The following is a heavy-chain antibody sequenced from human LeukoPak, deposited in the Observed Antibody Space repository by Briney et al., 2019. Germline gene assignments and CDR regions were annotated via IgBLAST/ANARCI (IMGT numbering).Heavy chain of an antibody. Sequence: GRSLRLSCAASGFTFDDYAMHWVRQAPGKGLEWVSGISWNSGSIGYADSVKGRFTISRDNAKNSLYLQMNSLRAEDTALYYCAKESHDSSSFDYWGQGTLVTVSS. V-gene: IGHV3-9*01. CDR3: AKESHDSSSFDY. D-gene: IGHD3-22*01. CDR1: GFTFDDYA. J-gene: IGHJ4*02. CDR2: ISWNSGSI.